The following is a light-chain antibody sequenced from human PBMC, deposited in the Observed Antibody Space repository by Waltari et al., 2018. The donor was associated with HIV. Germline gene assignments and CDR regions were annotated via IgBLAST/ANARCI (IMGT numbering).Light chain of an antibody. CDR3: SSYGGRDNLV. CDR2: EVY. CDR1: SSDVGGNQS. J-gene: IGLJ3*02. Sequence: QSALAQPPSASGSPGQSVTISCSGTSSDVGGNQSVCWSQQPPGKAPKLIIYEVYKRPSGVPARFSGSKSGNTASLTVSGLRPEDEGDYYCSSYGGRDNLVFGAGTKLTVL. V-gene: IGLV2-8*01.